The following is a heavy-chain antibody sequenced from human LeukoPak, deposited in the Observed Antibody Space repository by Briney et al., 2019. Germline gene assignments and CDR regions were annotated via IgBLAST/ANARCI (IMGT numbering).Heavy chain of an antibody. CDR1: GFTFSTYA. J-gene: IGHJ4*02. V-gene: IGHV3-23*01. Sequence: GGSLRLSCAASGFTFSTYAVNWVRQAPGKGLEWVSTISGSGDSTYYADSVKGRFTISRDNSKNTLYLQMNSLRAEDTAVYYCAKFLAGYYYDSSGYYDYWGQGTLVTVSS. CDR3: AKFLAGYYYDSSGYYDY. CDR2: ISGSGDST. D-gene: IGHD3-22*01.